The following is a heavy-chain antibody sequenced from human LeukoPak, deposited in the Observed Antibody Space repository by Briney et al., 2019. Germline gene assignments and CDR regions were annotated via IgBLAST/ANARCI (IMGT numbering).Heavy chain of an antibody. CDR2: ISISSSTI. CDR3: ARWGSSSRGMDV. CDR1: GFTFSTYN. V-gene: IGHV3-48*02. D-gene: IGHD6-19*01. J-gene: IGHJ6*02. Sequence: GGSLRLSCAASGFTFSTYNMNWVRQAPGKGLEWVSYISISSSTIFYADSVKGRFTISRDNAKNSLYLQMNSLRDEDTAVYYCARWGSSSRGMDVWGQGTTVTVSS.